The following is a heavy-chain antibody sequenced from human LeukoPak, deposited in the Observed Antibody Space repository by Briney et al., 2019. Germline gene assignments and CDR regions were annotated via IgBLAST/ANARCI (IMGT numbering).Heavy chain of an antibody. J-gene: IGHJ4*02. Sequence: SVKVSCKASGGTFSSYATSWVRQAPGQGLEWMGGIIPIFGTANYAQKFQGRVTITADESTSTAYMELSSLRSEDTAVYYCATQGRGEQLVEYYFDYWGQGTLVTVSS. CDR1: GGTFSSYA. CDR3: ATQGRGEQLVEYYFDY. D-gene: IGHD6-13*01. CDR2: IIPIFGTA. V-gene: IGHV1-69*13.